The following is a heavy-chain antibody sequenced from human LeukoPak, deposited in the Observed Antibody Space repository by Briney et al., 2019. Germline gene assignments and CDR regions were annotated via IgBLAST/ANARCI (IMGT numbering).Heavy chain of an antibody. V-gene: IGHV3-64*01. CDR1: GLTFSSYA. Sequence: GGSLRLSCAASGLTFSSYAMHWVRRAPGKGLKYVSAISSNGGSTYYANSVKGRFTISRDNSKNTLYLQMGSLRAEDMAVYYCANMDSELEQGGDDYWGQGTLVTVSS. J-gene: IGHJ4*02. D-gene: IGHD1/OR15-1a*01. CDR2: ISSNGGST. CDR3: ANMDSELEQGGDDY.